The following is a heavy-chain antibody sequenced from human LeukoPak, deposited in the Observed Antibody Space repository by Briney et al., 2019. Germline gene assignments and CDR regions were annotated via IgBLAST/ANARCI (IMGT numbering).Heavy chain of an antibody. J-gene: IGHJ4*02. Sequence: GGSLRLSCAASGFTFSSYWMSWVRQAPGKGLEWVANINQDGSEKYYVDSVKGRFTISRDNAKNSLYLQMNSLRAEDTAVYYCARGPKYAIYGDYPFDHWGQGTLVTVSS. D-gene: IGHD4-17*01. V-gene: IGHV3-7*01. CDR2: INQDGSEK. CDR3: ARGPKYAIYGDYPFDH. CDR1: GFTFSSYW.